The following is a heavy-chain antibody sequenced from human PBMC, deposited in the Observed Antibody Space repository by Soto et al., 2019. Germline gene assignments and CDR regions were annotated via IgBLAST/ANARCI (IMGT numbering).Heavy chain of an antibody. CDR2: ISYDATNK. V-gene: IGHV3-30-3*01. J-gene: IGHJ4*02. Sequence: QVQLVESGGGVVQPGRSLRLSCEVSGFTFSSYAMHWVRQAPGKGLEWVAIISYDATNKYYADSVKGRFTISRDNSKNTLYLQMNSLRAEDTAVYYCARRRKGGEYYFDYWGQGTLVNVSS. CDR3: ARRRKGGEYYFDY. CDR1: GFTFSSYA. D-gene: IGHD3-16*01.